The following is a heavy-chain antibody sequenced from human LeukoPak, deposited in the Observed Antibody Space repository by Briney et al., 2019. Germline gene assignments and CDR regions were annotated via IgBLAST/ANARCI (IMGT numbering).Heavy chain of an antibody. D-gene: IGHD4-17*01. CDR1: GGSISSSSYF. V-gene: IGHV4-39*01. CDR2: IFYSGST. Sequence: PSETLSLTCTVSGGSISSSSYFWGWIRQPPGKGLEWIGSIFYSGSTYYNPSLNSRVTKSIDTSKNQFSLRLSSVTAADTAVYYCARQMNTVTADYWGQGTLVTVSS. J-gene: IGHJ4*02. CDR3: ARQMNTVTADY.